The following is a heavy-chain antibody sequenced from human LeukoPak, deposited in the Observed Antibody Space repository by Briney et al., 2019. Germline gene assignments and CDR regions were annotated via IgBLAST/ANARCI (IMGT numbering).Heavy chain of an antibody. V-gene: IGHV3-23*01. CDR2: INGSGGST. Sequence: GGSLRLSCAASGFTFSSYAMNWVRQAPGKGLEWVSGINGSGGSTYYAGSVKGRFTISRDNSKNTLYLQMNSLRAEDTTVYYCAKPARTDYTDYWGQGTLVTVSS. D-gene: IGHD1-14*01. J-gene: IGHJ4*02. CDR1: GFTFSSYA. CDR3: AKPARTDYTDY.